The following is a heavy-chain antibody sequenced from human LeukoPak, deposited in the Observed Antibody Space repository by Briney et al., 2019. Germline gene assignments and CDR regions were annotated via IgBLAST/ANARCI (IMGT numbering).Heavy chain of an antibody. V-gene: IGHV3-23*01. J-gene: IGHJ4*02. CDR1: GFTFSSYA. CDR2: ISGSGGST. CDR3: ANRPYSVSGYYPDY. D-gene: IGHD3-22*01. Sequence: GGSLRLSCAASGFTFSSYAMSWVRQAPGKGLEGVSAISGSGGSTYYADSVKGRFTISRDNSKNTLYLQMNSLRAEDTAVYYCANRPYSVSGYYPDYWGQGTLVTVSS.